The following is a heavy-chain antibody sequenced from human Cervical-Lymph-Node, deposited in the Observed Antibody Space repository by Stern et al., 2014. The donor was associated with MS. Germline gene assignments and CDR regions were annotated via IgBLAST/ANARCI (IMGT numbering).Heavy chain of an antibody. D-gene: IGHD1-26*01. CDR3: ARDREARDYLDY. J-gene: IGHJ4*02. Sequence: VQLVESGAEVKKPGASVKVSCKASGYTFTNYYMHWVRQAPGQVLEWMGIINPSGGATSYAQRYQGRVSMTRDTSTNTVYMELSSLRSEDTAVYYCARDREARDYLDYWGQGTLVTVSS. CDR1: GYTFTNYY. V-gene: IGHV1-46*03. CDR2: INPSGGAT.